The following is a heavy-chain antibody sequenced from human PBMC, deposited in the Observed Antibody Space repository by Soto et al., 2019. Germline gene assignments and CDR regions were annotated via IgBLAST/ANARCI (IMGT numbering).Heavy chain of an antibody. CDR3: ARDAAVPGESDRFDY. D-gene: IGHD6-19*01. V-gene: IGHV4-4*02. CDR1: GDSVTSNVW. J-gene: IGHJ4*02. CDR2: AYHNGLT. Sequence: QVQLQESGPGLVKPSGTLSLTCAVSGDSVTSNVWWSWVRQPPRKGLEWIGKAYHNGLTDYNPSLKSRVTMSVDTYKNEFSLKLTSLTVADTAIDYCARDAAVPGESDRFDYWGQGTLVTVSS.